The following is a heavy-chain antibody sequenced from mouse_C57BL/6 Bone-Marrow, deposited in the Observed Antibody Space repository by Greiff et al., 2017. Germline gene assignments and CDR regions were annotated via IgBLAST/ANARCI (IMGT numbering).Heavy chain of an antibody. V-gene: IGHV5-17*01. CDR2: ISSGSSTI. Sequence: EVQGVESGGGLVKPGGSLKLSCAASGFTFSDYGMNWVRQAPEKGLEWVAYISSGSSTIYYADTVKGRFTISRDNAKNTLFLQMTSLRSEDTAMYYCAKEGLFYYGSSWYFDVWGTGTTVTVSS. CDR3: AKEGLFYYGSSWYFDV. D-gene: IGHD1-1*01. J-gene: IGHJ1*03. CDR1: GFTFSDYG.